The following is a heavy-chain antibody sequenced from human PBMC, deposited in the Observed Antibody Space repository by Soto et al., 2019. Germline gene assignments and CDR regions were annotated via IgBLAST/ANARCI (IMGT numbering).Heavy chain of an antibody. J-gene: IGHJ4*02. D-gene: IGHD6-13*01. CDR3: ARREYSSSWYYFDY. CDR1: GYSFSSSW. Sequence: GESLKISCKGSGYSFSSSWIGWVRQMPGKGLEWMGIIYPGDSDTRYSPSFQGQVTISTDKSISTAYLQWSSLKASDTAIYYCARREYSSSWYYFDYWGQGTLVTVSS. CDR2: IYPGDSDT. V-gene: IGHV5-51*01.